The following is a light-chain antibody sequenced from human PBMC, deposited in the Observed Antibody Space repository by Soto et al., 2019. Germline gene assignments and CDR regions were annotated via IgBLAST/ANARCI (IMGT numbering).Light chain of an antibody. V-gene: IGKV3-11*01. Sequence: EIVLTQSPATLSVSPGERATLSCRASQSVNQKLGWYQQKPGQAPRLLIYVASYRATGIPARFSGSGSGTEYTLTISRLEPEDFAVYYCLQRSDWRTFGRGTKVEIK. J-gene: IGKJ1*01. CDR3: LQRSDWRT. CDR2: VAS. CDR1: QSVNQK.